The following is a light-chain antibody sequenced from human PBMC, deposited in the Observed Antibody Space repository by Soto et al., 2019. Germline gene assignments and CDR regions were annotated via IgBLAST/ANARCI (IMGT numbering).Light chain of an antibody. Sequence: IQWTQSPSSLSASVGDIVTITCRASQGSSSYLTWYQQKPGKAPKLLIYAASTLQSRVPSRFSGSGSGTEFTLTISSLQPEDFATYHCQQLNSYPLTFGGGTKVEIK. CDR1: QGSSSY. CDR3: QQLNSYPLT. J-gene: IGKJ4*01. V-gene: IGKV1-9*01. CDR2: AAS.